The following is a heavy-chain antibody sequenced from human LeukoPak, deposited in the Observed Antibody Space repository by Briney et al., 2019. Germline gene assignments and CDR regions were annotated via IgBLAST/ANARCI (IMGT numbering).Heavy chain of an antibody. J-gene: IGHJ3*02. CDR2: IYYSGST. D-gene: IGHD3-16*02. CDR3: ARAELPYYYVWGSYRHDAFDI. CDR1: GGSISSGDYY. Sequence: PSETLSLTCTVSGGSISSGDYYWSWIRQPPGKGLEWIGYIYYSGSTYYNPSLKSRVTISVDTSKNQFSLKLSSVTAADTAVYYCARAELPYYYVWGSYRHDAFDIWGQGTMVTVSS. V-gene: IGHV4-30-4*01.